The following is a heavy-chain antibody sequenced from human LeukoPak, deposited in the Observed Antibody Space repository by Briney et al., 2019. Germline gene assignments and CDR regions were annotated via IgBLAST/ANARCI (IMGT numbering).Heavy chain of an antibody. D-gene: IGHD3-3*01. Sequence: PGGSLRLSCAASGFTFSSYSMNWVRQAPGKGLEWVSSISSSSSYIYYADSVKGRFTISRDNAKNSLYLQMNSLRAEDTAVYYCARDDTSVANYDFWSGYSIADAFDIWGQGTMVTVSS. V-gene: IGHV3-21*01. J-gene: IGHJ3*02. CDR2: ISSSSSYI. CDR3: ARDDTSVANYDFWSGYSIADAFDI. CDR1: GFTFSSYS.